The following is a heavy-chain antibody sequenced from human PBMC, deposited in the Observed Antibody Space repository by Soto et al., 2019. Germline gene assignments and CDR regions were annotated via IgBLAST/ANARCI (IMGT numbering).Heavy chain of an antibody. CDR1: GGAITSYY. CDR3: ARGQRFSDWFDP. J-gene: IGHJ5*02. D-gene: IGHD3-3*01. Sequence: SETLSLTCTVSGGAITSYYWTWIRQPAGKGLEWIGRIYSSGSTKYNPSLQSRISMSLDTSKNQFSLTLASVTAADTAVYYCARGQRFSDWFDPWGQGTLATVSS. V-gene: IGHV4-4*07. CDR2: IYSSGST.